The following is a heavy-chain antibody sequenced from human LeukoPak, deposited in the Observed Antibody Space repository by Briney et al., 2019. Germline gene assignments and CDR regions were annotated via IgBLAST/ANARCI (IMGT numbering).Heavy chain of an antibody. J-gene: IGHJ4*02. D-gene: IGHD4-23*01. V-gene: IGHV1-69*13. CDR3: ARADTVVTASDY. Sequence: SVKVSCKASGGTFSSYAISGVRQAPGQGLEWMGGIIPIFGTANYAQKFQGRVTITADESTSTAYMELSSLRSEDTAVYYCARADTVVTASDYWGQGTLVTVSS. CDR1: GGTFSSYA. CDR2: IIPIFGTA.